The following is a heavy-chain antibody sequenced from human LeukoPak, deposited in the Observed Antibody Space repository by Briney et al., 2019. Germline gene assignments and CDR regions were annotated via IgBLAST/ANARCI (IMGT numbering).Heavy chain of an antibody. J-gene: IGHJ4*02. D-gene: IGHD3-16*01. CDR2: ITSSSFSI. Sequence: QSGGSLRLSCAASGFTFSSYGMHWVRQAPGKGLEWVSYITSSSFSIYYADSVKGRFTISRDNADNSLYLQMHSLRAEDTAVYYCARGSPFFDYWGQGTLVTVSS. CDR3: ARGSPFFDY. V-gene: IGHV3-48*04. CDR1: GFTFSSYG.